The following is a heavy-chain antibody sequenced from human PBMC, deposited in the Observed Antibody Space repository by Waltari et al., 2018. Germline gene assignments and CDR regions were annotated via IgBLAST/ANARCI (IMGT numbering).Heavy chain of an antibody. CDR2: IYHSWTT. CDR3: ATIFGAAFDY. V-gene: IGHV4-38-2*02. Sequence: QVQLKESGPGLVLPSETLSLTCTVSGYSISDGYYWAWIRQSPDKGLEWIGNIYHSWTTSSNLSLKSRVTISVDTSKNQFSLRLLSMTAADTAVYYCATIFGAAFDYWGQGIPVAVSS. CDR1: GYSISDGYY. J-gene: IGHJ4*02. D-gene: IGHD3-3*01.